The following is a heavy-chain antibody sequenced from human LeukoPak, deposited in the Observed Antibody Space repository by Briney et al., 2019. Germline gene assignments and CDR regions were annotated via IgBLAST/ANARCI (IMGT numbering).Heavy chain of an antibody. Sequence: PSETLSLTCAVSGASISRINWWSWVRQPPGKGLEWIGEIYHSGSTNYNPSLKSRVTISIDKSKNQFSLKLTSVTAADTAVYYCARDNGYLDSWGQGTLVTVSS. CDR3: ARDNGYLDS. J-gene: IGHJ4*02. CDR2: IYHSGST. V-gene: IGHV4-4*02. CDR1: GASISRINW.